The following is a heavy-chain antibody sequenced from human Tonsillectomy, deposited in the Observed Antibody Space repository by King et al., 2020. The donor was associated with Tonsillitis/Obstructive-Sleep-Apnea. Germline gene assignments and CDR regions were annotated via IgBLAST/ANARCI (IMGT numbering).Heavy chain of an antibody. D-gene: IGHD4-11*01. CDR3: ASGNSRGVFDY. V-gene: IGHV4-34*01. CDR1: GGSFSGYY. J-gene: IGHJ4*02. Sequence: VQLQQWGAGLLKPSEPLSLTCAVYGGSFSGYYWSWIRQPPGKGLEWIGEINHSGSTNYNPSLKSRVTISVDTSKNQFSLKLSSVTAADTAVYYCASGNSRGVFDYWGQGTLVTVSS. CDR2: INHSGST.